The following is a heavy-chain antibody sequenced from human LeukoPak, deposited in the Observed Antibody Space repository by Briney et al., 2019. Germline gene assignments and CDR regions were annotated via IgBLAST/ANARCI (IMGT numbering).Heavy chain of an antibody. CDR2: IYYSGST. CDR3: ARWMDRWIQLPHRNWFDP. CDR1: GGPISSSSYY. Sequence: SETLSLTCTVSGGPISSSSYYWGWIRQPPGKGLEWIGSIYYSGSTYYNPSLKSRVTISVDTSKNQFSLKLSSVTAADTAVYYCARWMDRWIQLPHRNWFDPWGQGTLVTVSS. J-gene: IGHJ5*02. V-gene: IGHV4-39*07. D-gene: IGHD5-18*01.